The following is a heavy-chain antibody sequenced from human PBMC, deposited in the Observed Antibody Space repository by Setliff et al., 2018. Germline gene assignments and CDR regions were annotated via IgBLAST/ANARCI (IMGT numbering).Heavy chain of an antibody. J-gene: IGHJ3*01. V-gene: IGHV3-48*03. CDR2: ISSSGSTI. CDR1: GFTFSSYE. CDR3: AKDWWGPPESFDV. D-gene: IGHD2-15*01. Sequence: PGGSLRLSCAASGFTFSSYELNWVRQAPGKGLEWVSYISSSGSTIYYAASMKGRFTISRDNSKRTLYLQMSSLIADDTAVYYCAKDWWGPPESFDVWGQGTVVTVSS.